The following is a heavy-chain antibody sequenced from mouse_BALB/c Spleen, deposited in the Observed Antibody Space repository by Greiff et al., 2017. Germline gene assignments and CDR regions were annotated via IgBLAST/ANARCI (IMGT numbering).Heavy chain of an antibody. CDR3: TRWEYGSSYWYFDV. CDR1: GYTFTSYY. V-gene: IGHV1S81*02. CDR2: INPSNGGT. D-gene: IGHD1-1*01. Sequence: VQLQQSGAELVKPGASVKLSCKASGYTFTSYYMYWVKQRPGQGLEWIGEINPSNGGTNFNEKFKSKATLTVDKSSSTAYMQLSSLTSEDSAVYYCTRWEYGSSYWYFDVGGAGT. J-gene: IGHJ1*01.